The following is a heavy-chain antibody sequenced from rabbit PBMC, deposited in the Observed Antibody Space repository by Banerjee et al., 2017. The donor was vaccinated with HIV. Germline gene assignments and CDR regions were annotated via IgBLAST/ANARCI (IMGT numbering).Heavy chain of an antibody. CDR1: GFSFSSSYW. D-gene: IGHD2-1*01. J-gene: IGHJ6*01. Sequence: QEQLEESGGDLVKPEGSLTLTCTASGFSFSSSYWICWVRQAPGKGLEWIACIYAGSSGSTVYASWAKGRFTISKTSSTTVTLQMTSLTDADTATYFCARGSGGGGDGCPLWGPGTLVTVS. CDR3: ARGSGGGGDGCPL. V-gene: IGHV1S45*01. CDR2: IYAGSSGST.